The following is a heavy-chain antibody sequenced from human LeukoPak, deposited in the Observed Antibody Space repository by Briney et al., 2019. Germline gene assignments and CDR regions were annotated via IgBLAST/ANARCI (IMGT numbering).Heavy chain of an antibody. CDR1: GYTFTSYY. D-gene: IGHD3-3*01. Sequence: GASVKVSCKASGYTFTSYYMHWVRQAPGQGLEWMGIINPSGGSTSYAQKFQGRVTMTRGTSTSTVYMELSSLRSEGTAVYYCATHEPDFWSGYLDYWGQGTLVTVSS. CDR3: ATHEPDFWSGYLDY. V-gene: IGHV1-46*01. J-gene: IGHJ4*02. CDR2: INPSGGST.